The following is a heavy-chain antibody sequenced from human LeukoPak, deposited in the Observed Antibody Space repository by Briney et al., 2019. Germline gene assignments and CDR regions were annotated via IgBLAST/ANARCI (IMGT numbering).Heavy chain of an antibody. CDR1: GGSISSYY. CDR3: ARRMYYYDSSGYGGYWLDP. CDR2: IYYSGST. D-gene: IGHD3-22*01. J-gene: IGHJ5*02. Sequence: SETLSLTCTVSGGSISSYYWSWIRQPPGKGLEWIGYIYYSGSTNYNPSLKSRVTISADTSKNQFSLKLSSVTAADTAVYYCARRMYYYDSSGYGGYWLDPWGQGTLVTVSS. V-gene: IGHV4-59*08.